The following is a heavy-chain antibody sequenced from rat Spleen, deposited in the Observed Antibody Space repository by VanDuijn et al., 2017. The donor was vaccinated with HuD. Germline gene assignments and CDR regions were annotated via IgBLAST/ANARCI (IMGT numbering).Heavy chain of an antibody. V-gene: IGHV5-7*01. CDR2: ITYDVSST. CDR1: GFTFSDYT. Sequence: EVQLVETGGGFVQPGRSLKLSCAASGFTFSDYTMAWVRQSPKKGLEWVAAITYDVSSTYYRDSVKGRFTISRDNAKSTLYLQVDSLRSDDTATYYCARPDYGYPFAYWGQGTLVTVSS. CDR3: ARPDYGYPFAY. D-gene: IGHD1-7*01. J-gene: IGHJ3*01.